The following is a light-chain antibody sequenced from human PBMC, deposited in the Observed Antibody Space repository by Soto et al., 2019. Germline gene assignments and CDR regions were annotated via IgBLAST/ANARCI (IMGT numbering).Light chain of an antibody. J-gene: IGKJ4*01. CDR1: ENIYGY. Sequence: DIQLTQSPSILSASVGDRVTITCRASENIYGYLAWCQQKPGEAPKLLIYWASTLVRGVPSRFTGGESVTEFTLTTSDLQPDALAPSFCQPYSAYPLTFGGVTKVDVK. V-gene: IGKV1-5*03. CDR2: WAS. CDR3: QPYSAYPLT.